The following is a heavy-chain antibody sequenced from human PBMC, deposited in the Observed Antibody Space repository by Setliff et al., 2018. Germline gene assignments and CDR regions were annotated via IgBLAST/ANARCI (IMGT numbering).Heavy chain of an antibody. J-gene: IGHJ4*02. CDR1: GGSISSDY. CDR3: ARTARVPDC. CDR2: IYSSGST. Sequence: SETLSLTCTVSGGSISSDYWSWIRQPPGKGLEWIGYIYSSGSTKYNPSLKSRVTISVDTSKNQFSLKLNSVTAADTAIYYCARTARVPDCSGQGILVTVSS. V-gene: IGHV4-4*08.